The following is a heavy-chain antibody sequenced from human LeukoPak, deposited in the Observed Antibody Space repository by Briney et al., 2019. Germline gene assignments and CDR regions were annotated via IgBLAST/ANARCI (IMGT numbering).Heavy chain of an antibody. D-gene: IGHD2-8*01. CDR3: ARDHCTNGVCSTFDY. CDR1: GYTFTGYY. V-gene: IGHV1-2*02. Sequence: ASVKVSCKASGYTFTGYYVDWVRQAPGQGLDWMGWINPNSGGTNYAKKFQGRVTMTRDTSISTAYMELSRLRSDDTAVYYCARDHCTNGVCSTFDYWGQGTLVTVSS. CDR2: INPNSGGT. J-gene: IGHJ4*02.